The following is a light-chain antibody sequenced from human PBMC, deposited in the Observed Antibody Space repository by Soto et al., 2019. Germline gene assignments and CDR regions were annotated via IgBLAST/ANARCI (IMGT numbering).Light chain of an antibody. CDR3: CSYAGSRVV. V-gene: IGLV2-23*02. CDR2: EVS. CDR1: SSDVGSYNL. Sequence: QSALTQPASVSGSPGQSITISCTGTSSDVGSYNLVSWYQQHPGKAPKLMIYEVSKRPSGVSNRFSGSKSGNTASLTISGVQAEDEADYYCCSYAGSRVVFGGGTKLTVL. J-gene: IGLJ2*01.